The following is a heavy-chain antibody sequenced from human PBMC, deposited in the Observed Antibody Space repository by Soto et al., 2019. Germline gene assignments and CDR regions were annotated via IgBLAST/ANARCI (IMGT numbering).Heavy chain of an antibody. CDR3: ASLQAPGNFDY. Sequence: QLQLQESGPGLVKPSETLSLTCTVSGGSISSRNYYWAWVRQPPGKGLEWIGNIYYSGDTYYRPSLRSRLTISVDTSKNQFSLKLSSLTAADTAMYYCASLQAPGNFDYWGQGNLVTVSS. V-gene: IGHV4-39*01. J-gene: IGHJ4*02. D-gene: IGHD6-13*01. CDR1: GGSISSRNYY. CDR2: IYYSGDT.